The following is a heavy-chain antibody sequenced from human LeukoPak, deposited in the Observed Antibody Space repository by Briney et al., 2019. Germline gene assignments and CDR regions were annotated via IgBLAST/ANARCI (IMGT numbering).Heavy chain of an antibody. CDR1: GYTFTSYD. Sequence: ASVKVSCKASGYTFTSYDINWVRQATVQGLECVGWMNPNSGNTGYAQKFQGRVTMTRDTSISTAYMELSSLGSEDTAIYYCARGLRESPMATIYFDYWGEGTLVTVSS. J-gene: IGHJ4*02. V-gene: IGHV1-8*01. CDR3: ARGLRESPMATIYFDY. D-gene: IGHD5-12*01. CDR2: MNPNSGNT.